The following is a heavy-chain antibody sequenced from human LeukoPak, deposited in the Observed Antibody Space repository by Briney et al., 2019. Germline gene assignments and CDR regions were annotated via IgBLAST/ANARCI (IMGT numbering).Heavy chain of an antibody. CDR2: ISYSETT. CDR3: ARDKGLPQAFDI. CDR1: GGSISSFY. D-gene: IGHD5/OR15-5a*01. V-gene: IGHV4-59*01. J-gene: IGHJ3*02. Sequence: KPSETLSLTCTVSGGSISSFYWSWIRQPPGKGLEHIGYISYSETTSYNPSLKSRVTISVDTSKNQFSLKLTSVTAADTAVYYCARDKGLPQAFDIWGQGTTVTVSS.